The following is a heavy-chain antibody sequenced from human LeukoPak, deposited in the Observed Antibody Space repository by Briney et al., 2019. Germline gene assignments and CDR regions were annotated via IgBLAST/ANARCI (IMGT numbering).Heavy chain of an antibody. CDR1: GFTFSRYW. V-gene: IGHV3-74*01. CDR2: IDSDGTNR. J-gene: IGHJ5*02. Sequence: GGSLRLSCAASGFTFSRYWMHWVRQAPGKGLVWVSRIDSDGTNRDYADSVKGRFTISRDNAKNTVYLQMNSLRAEDTALYYCARDSEEKIWGNLYGDPGWFDPWGQGTLVTVSS. CDR3: ARDSEEKIWGNLYGDPGWFDP. D-gene: IGHD4-17*01.